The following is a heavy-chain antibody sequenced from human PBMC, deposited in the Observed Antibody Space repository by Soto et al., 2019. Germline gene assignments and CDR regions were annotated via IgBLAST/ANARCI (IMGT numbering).Heavy chain of an antibody. J-gene: IGHJ4*02. CDR1: GGSISSSSYY. V-gene: IGHV4-39*01. CDR3: ARGDNWNYGPREFDY. CDR2: IYYSGST. D-gene: IGHD1-7*01. Sequence: PSETLSLTCTVSGGSISSSSYYWGWIRQPPGKGLEWIGSIYYSGSTYYNPSLKSRVTISVDTSKNQFSLKLSSVTAADTAVYYCARGDNWNYGPREFDYWGQGTLVTVSS.